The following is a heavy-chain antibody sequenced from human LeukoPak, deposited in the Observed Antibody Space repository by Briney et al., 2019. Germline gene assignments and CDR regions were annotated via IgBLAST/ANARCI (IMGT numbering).Heavy chain of an antibody. Sequence: SGGSLRLSCAASGFTFSSYAMSWVRQAPGKGLEWVSSISGSGAYVYYADSVKGRFSISRDNAKNSVHLQMNRLRVEDTAVYYCARLNSNWSLDYWGQGTLIAVSS. J-gene: IGHJ4*02. D-gene: IGHD6-6*01. CDR2: ISGSGAYV. V-gene: IGHV3-21*01. CDR1: GFTFSSYA. CDR3: ARLNSNWSLDY.